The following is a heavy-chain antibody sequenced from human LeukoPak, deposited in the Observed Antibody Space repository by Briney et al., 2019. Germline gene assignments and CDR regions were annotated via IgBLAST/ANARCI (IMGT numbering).Heavy chain of an antibody. CDR3: ATVSSTSWTFDY. CDR1: GFSLSTNGVG. J-gene: IGHJ4*02. V-gene: IGHV2-5*01. CDR2: IYWNDDK. D-gene: IGHD2-2*01. Sequence: SGPTLVKPTQTLTLTCTFSGFSLSTNGVGVGWIRQPPGKALEWLALIYWNDDKRYSPSLKSRLTITQDTSKNQVVLTMTHMDPVDTATYYCATVSSTSWTFDYWGQGTLVTVSS.